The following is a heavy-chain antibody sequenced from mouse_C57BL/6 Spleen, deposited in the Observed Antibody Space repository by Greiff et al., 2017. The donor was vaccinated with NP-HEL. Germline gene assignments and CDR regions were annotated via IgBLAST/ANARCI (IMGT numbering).Heavy chain of an antibody. D-gene: IGHD2-10*01. J-gene: IGHJ2*01. Sequence: EVQLQQSGTVLARPGASVKMSCKTSGYTFTSYWMHWVKQRPGQGLEWIGAIYPGNSDTSYNQKFKGKAKLTAVTSASTAYMELSSLTNEDSAVYYCTRSYYGNYVSFDYWGQGTTLTVSS. CDR3: TRSYYGNYVSFDY. V-gene: IGHV1-5*01. CDR2: IYPGNSDT. CDR1: GYTFTSYW.